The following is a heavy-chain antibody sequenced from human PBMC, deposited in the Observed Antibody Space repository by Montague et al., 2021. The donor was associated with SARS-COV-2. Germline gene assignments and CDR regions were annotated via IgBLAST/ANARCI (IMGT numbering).Heavy chain of an antibody. Sequence: CAISGDSVSSNIATWNWIRQSPSRGLEWLGMTYYRSKWYNDYAESVKGRITIDPDTSKHQFSLHLNSVTPEDTAVYYCARIPVGSKYYFDFWGQGTLVTVSS. CDR1: GDSVSSNIAT. V-gene: IGHV6-1*01. CDR2: TYYRSKWYN. CDR3: ARIPVGSKYYFDF. J-gene: IGHJ4*02. D-gene: IGHD2-2*01.